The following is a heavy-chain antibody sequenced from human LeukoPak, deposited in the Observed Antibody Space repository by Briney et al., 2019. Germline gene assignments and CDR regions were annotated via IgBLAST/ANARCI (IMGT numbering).Heavy chain of an antibody. CDR2: INHSGST. Sequence: SETLSLTCAVYGGSFSGYYWSWIRQPPGKGLEWIGEINHSGSTHYNPSLKSRVTISVDTSKNQFSLKLSSVTAADTAVYYCASLGYCSSTSCRNNWFDPWGQGTLVTVSS. V-gene: IGHV4-34*01. CDR3: ASLGYCSSTSCRNNWFDP. J-gene: IGHJ5*02. D-gene: IGHD2-2*01. CDR1: GGSFSGYY.